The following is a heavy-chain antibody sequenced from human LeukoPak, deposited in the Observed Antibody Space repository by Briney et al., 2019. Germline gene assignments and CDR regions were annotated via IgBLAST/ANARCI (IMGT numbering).Heavy chain of an antibody. CDR1: GFTFSSYA. CDR3: ARAGYYDTPSAFDI. V-gene: IGHV3-30*04. J-gene: IGHJ3*02. CDR2: ISYDGSNK. Sequence: GRPLRLSCAASGFTFSSYAMHWVRQAPGKGLEWVAVISYDGSNKYYADSVKGRFTISRDNSKNTLYLQMNSLRAEDTAVYYCARAGYYDTPSAFDIWGQGTMVTVSS. D-gene: IGHD3-22*01.